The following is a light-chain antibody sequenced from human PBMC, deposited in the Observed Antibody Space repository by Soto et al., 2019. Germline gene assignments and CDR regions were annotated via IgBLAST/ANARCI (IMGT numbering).Light chain of an antibody. J-gene: IGLJ3*02. Sequence: QSVLTQPRSVSGAPGQTVTISCTGSSSNIGAGYDVHWYHQLPGTAPKLLIYGNNNRPSGVPDRFSGSRSGTSASLAITGLQAEDEADYYCQSYDSSLSVWVFGGGTKLTVL. CDR3: QSYDSSLSVWV. V-gene: IGLV1-40*01. CDR1: SSNIGAGYD. CDR2: GNN.